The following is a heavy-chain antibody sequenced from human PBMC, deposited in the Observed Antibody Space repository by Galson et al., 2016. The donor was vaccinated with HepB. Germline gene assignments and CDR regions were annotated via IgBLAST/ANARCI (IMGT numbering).Heavy chain of an antibody. D-gene: IGHD2-8*02. CDR2: IGGSGSGT. CDR1: GFTFSSYV. V-gene: IGHV3-23*01. J-gene: IGHJ5*02. CDR3: VRETNKPTVLVEGDS. Sequence: SLRLSCAASGFTFSSYVMGWVRQAPGKGLEWVSAIGGSGSGTYYAGPVKGRFTISRDNSKNTLYLQMSSLRVEDTAVNYCVRETNKPTVLVEGDSWGQGTLVTVSS.